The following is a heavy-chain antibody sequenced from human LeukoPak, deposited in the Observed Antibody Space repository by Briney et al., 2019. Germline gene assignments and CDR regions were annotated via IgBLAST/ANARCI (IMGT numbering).Heavy chain of an antibody. J-gene: IGHJ4*02. CDR1: GFTFRSYS. D-gene: IGHD2-15*01. V-gene: IGHV3-21*01. CDR2: ISSSSSYI. CDR3: ARVGHCGSCYLLPSAGLDY. Sequence: GGSLRLSCPAYGFTFRSYSMNWVRQAPGKGLEWVSSISSSSSYIYYADSVKCRFTISRDNAKNSLYLQMNSLRAEDTAVYYCARVGHCGSCYLLPSAGLDYWGQGTLVTVSS.